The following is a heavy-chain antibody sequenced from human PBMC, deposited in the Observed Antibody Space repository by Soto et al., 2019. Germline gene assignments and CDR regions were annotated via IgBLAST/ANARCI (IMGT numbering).Heavy chain of an antibody. Sequence: GESLKISCAASGFTFSSYAMSWVRQAPGKGLEWVSAISGSGGSTYYADSVKGRFTISRDNSKNTLYLQMNSLRAEDTAVYYCAKGTHLLRYFDWLSQGDYYYYGMDVWGQGTTVTVSS. CDR2: ISGSGGST. V-gene: IGHV3-23*01. D-gene: IGHD3-9*01. CDR1: GFTFSSYA. J-gene: IGHJ6*02. CDR3: AKGTHLLRYFDWLSQGDYYYYGMDV.